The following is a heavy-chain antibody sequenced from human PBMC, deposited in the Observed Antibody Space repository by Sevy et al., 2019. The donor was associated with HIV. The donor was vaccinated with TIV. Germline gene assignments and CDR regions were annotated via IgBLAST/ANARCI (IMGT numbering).Heavy chain of an antibody. V-gene: IGHV3-23*01. J-gene: IGHJ4*02. CDR3: AKGGASAWHGLDY. Sequence: GGSLRLSCAASGFSISTYAMTWVRQAPGRGLEWVSSISDRGGRAYHADSVKGRFTISADYSKNTLFLQMNSLRVEDTAIYYCAKGGASAWHGLDYWGQGTLVTVSS. CDR2: ISDRGGRA. CDR1: GFSISTYA. D-gene: IGHD1-26*01.